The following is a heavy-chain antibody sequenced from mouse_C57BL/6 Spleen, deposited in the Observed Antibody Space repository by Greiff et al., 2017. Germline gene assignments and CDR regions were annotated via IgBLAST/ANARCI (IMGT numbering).Heavy chain of an antibody. CDR1: GYTFTSYG. Sequence: VQLQQSGAELARPGASVKLSCTASGYTFTSYGISWVKQRTGKGLEWIGKIYPRSGNTYYNEKFKGKATLTADKSSSTAYMELRSLTSEDSAVYFCARSTAQATPYAMDYWGQGTSVTVSS. CDR2: IYPRSGNT. CDR3: ARSTAQATPYAMDY. D-gene: IGHD3-2*02. V-gene: IGHV1-81*01. J-gene: IGHJ4*01.